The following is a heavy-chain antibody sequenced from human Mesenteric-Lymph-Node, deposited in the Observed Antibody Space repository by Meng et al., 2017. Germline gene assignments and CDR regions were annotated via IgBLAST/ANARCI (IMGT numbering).Heavy chain of an antibody. CDR3: ARESNSFDF. D-gene: IGHD2/OR15-2a*01. Sequence: ASVKVSCKASGGTFSSYAISWVRQAPGQGLEWMGIIHPGGGSPGYVQKFQGRVTMSSDTSTSTIYMELSSLTSEDTAVYYCARESNSFDFWGQGTLVTVSS. J-gene: IGHJ4*02. V-gene: IGHV1-46*01. CDR2: IHPGGGSP. CDR1: GGTFSSYA.